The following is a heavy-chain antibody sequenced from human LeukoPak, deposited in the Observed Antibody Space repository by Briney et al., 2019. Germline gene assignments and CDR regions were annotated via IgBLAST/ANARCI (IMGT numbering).Heavy chain of an antibody. V-gene: IGHV1-18*01. CDR2: INANNGNT. CDR3: ARHDGEYSSSPLSTAFDL. D-gene: IGHD6-6*01. Sequence: ASVKVSCKASGYTFTSDGISRVRQAPGQGIEWMGWINANNGNTNYEQKLQGRVTMTTDTSTSTAYMELRSLRSDDTAVYSCARHDGEYSSSPLSTAFDLWGRGTLVTVSS. CDR1: GYTFTSDG. J-gene: IGHJ2*01.